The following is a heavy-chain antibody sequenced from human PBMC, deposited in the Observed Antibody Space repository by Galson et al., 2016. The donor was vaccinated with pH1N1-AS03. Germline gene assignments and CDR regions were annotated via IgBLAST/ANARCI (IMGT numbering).Heavy chain of an antibody. V-gene: IGHV3-53*05. D-gene: IGHD2-2*01. J-gene: IGHJ4*02. CDR1: GFSVSSIY. CDR2: TFSGGST. Sequence: SLRLSCAVSGFSVSSIYMSWVRQAPGKGLEWVSLTFSGGSTYYADSVEGRFTISRDISKNTLFLQMNNLRAEDTAVYFCVSTSGGRAAHDFWGQGTLVTVSS. CDR3: VSTSGGRAAHDF.